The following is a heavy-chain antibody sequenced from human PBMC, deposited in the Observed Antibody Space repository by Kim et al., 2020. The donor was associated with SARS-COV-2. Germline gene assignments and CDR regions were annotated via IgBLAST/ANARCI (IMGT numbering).Heavy chain of an antibody. D-gene: IGHD6-19*01. CDR1: GGSISSSSYY. CDR3: ARLTRSRWLVPPL. J-gene: IGHJ4*02. CDR2: IYYSGST. Sequence: SETLSLTCTVSGGSISSSSYYWGWIRQPPGKGLEWIGSIYYSGSTHYNPSLKSRVTISVDTSKNQFSLKLSSVTAADPAVYYCARLTRSRWLVPPLWGQGTLVTVSS. V-gene: IGHV4-39*01.